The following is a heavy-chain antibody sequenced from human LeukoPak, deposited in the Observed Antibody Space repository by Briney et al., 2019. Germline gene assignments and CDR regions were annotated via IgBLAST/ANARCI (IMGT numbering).Heavy chain of an antibody. J-gene: IGHJ3*02. CDR3: ARDIPYYDSSGPTGGDAFDI. D-gene: IGHD3-22*01. V-gene: IGHV3-30*04. CDR1: GFTFSSYA. Sequence: GGSLRLSCAASGFTFSSYAMHWVRQAPGKGLEWVAVISYDGSNKYYADSVKGRFTISRDNSKNTLYLQMNSLRAEDTAVYYCARDIPYYDSSGPTGGDAFDIWGQGTMVTVSS. CDR2: ISYDGSNK.